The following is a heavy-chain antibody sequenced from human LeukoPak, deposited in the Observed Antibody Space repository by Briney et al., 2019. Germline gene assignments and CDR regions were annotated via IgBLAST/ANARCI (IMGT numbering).Heavy chain of an antibody. CDR2: ISSSGSTI. V-gene: IGHV3-11*01. CDR1: GFTFSGYY. CDR3: ARVGGTKDIVVVVEYYFDY. Sequence: GGSLRLSCAASGFTFSGYYMSWIRQAPGKGLEWVSYISSSGSTIYYADSVKGRFTISRDNAKNSLYLQMNSLRAEDTAVYYCARVGGTKDIVVVVEYYFDYWGQGTLVTVSS. J-gene: IGHJ4*02. D-gene: IGHD2-15*01.